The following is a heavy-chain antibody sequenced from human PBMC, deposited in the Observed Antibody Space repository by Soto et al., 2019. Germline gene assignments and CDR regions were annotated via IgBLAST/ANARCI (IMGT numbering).Heavy chain of an antibody. CDR3: ARSDRWAFDI. D-gene: IGHD2-15*01. CDR2: INPNSGGT. CDR1: GYTFTGHY. Sequence: ASLKVSCKASGYTFTGHYMHWVRQAPGQGLEWMGWINPNSGGTNYAQKFQGWVTMTRDTSISTAYMELSRLRSDDTAVYYCARSDRWAFDIWGQGTMVTVSS. J-gene: IGHJ3*02. V-gene: IGHV1-2*04.